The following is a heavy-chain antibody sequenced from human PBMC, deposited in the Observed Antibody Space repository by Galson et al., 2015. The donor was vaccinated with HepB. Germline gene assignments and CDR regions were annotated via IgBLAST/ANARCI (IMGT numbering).Heavy chain of an antibody. D-gene: IGHD3-22*01. J-gene: IGHJ4*02. CDR2: ISSSSSYT. V-gene: IGHV3-11*03. Sequence: SLRLSCAVSGFTFSDYYMSWIRQASGKGLEWVSYISSSSSYTSYADSVKGRFTVSRDNAKKSLYLQLTNMRAEDTAVYFCARIYGGYSGFFDYWGRDPWSPSPQ. CDR1: GFTFSDYY. CDR3: ARIYGGYSGFFDY.